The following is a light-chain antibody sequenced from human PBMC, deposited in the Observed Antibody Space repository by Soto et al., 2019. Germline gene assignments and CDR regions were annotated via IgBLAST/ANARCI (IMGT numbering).Light chain of an antibody. J-gene: IGKJ1*01. Sequence: EIVLTQSPGTLSLSPGERATLSCRASQIVSSTYLAWYQQKPGQAPRLLIYGASSRATGIPDRFSGSGSGTDFTLTISRLEPEDFAVYYCQQYDTSPWTFGQGTKVEIK. CDR2: GAS. CDR1: QIVSSTY. CDR3: QQYDTSPWT. V-gene: IGKV3-20*01.